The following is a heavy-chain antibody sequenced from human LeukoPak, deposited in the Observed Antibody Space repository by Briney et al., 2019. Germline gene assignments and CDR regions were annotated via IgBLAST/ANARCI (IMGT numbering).Heavy chain of an antibody. V-gene: IGHV3-74*01. CDR3: VRLLDVDY. CDR1: GFTFRNYW. J-gene: IGHJ4*02. CDR2: INPDGATT. D-gene: IGHD2-21*02. Sequence: RTGGSLRLSCAASGFTFRNYWMHGVRQAPGKGLVGVSRINPDGATTDYAGSVKGLFTISRDNAKTMVYLQMDSLRAEDTAVYYCVRLLDVDYWGQGTLVTVSS.